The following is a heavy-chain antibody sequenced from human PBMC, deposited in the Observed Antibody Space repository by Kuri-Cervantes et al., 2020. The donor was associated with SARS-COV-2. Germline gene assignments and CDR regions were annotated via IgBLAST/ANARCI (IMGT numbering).Heavy chain of an antibody. CDR3: ASEILDY. Sequence: LSLTCAASGFTFSSYAMSWVRQAPGKGLEWVSSISSSSSYIYYADSVKGRFTISRDNAKNSLYLQMNSLRAEDTAVYYCASEILDYWGQGTLVTVSS. CDR2: ISSSSSYI. J-gene: IGHJ4*02. V-gene: IGHV3-21*01. CDR1: GFTFSSYA.